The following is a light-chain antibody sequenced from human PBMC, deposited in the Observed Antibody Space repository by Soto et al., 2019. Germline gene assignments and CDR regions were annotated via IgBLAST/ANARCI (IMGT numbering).Light chain of an antibody. V-gene: IGKV3-11*01. CDR2: DAS. CDR3: QHLRT. Sequence: IGLTQSPGTLSLSPGERATLSCRSSQSINKDLAWYQHKPGQAPRLLIDDASNRATGIPARFSGTGSGTDFTLTISSLEPEDFAVYYCQHLRTFGQGTRLEIK. J-gene: IGKJ5*01. CDR1: QSINKD.